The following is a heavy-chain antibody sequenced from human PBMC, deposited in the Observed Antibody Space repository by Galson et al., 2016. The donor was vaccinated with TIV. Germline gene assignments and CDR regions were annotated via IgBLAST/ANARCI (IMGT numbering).Heavy chain of an antibody. J-gene: IGHJ4*02. V-gene: IGHV4-31*03. Sequence: LVKPTQTLTLTCTVSGGSISSNGIFWSWIRQHPGKGLEWIGYIYHSGSTHYNPSLKSRVAMSVDTSKNQFSLTLTSVTAADTAVYYCARDQDSGAYFDYWGQGTLVTVSS. CDR2: IYHSGST. CDR3: ARDQDSGAYFDY. CDR1: GGSISSNGIF. D-gene: IGHD2-15*01.